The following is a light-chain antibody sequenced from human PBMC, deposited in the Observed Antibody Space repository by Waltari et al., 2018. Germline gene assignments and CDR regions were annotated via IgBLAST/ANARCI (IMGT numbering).Light chain of an antibody. V-gene: IGLV1-47*01. CDR3: AAFDDSLNEWV. Sequence: SMLTQPSSPSGAPGQRVTISCSGSSANIGRNYVYWYQRLTGTAPKLLIYRNKQRQSEVPDRFSGGKSCTSACLAISGLRSEDEADYYCAAFDDSLNEWVFGGGTKLTVL. J-gene: IGLJ3*02. CDR2: RNK. CDR1: SANIGRNY.